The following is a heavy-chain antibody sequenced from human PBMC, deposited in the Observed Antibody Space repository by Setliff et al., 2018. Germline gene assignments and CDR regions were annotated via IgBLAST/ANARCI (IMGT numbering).Heavy chain of an antibody. CDR1: GGSIAGSTYY. Sequence: SETLSLTCNVSGGSIAGSTYYWGWIRQPPGKGLEWIGRIYYSGNTYYNSSLRSRVTISVDTSKNQSSLKLSSVTAADTAVYYCARTGTYRYFDYWGQGTLVTVSS. V-gene: IGHV4-39*01. CDR2: IYYSGNT. D-gene: IGHD1-1*01. CDR3: ARTGTYRYFDY. J-gene: IGHJ4*02.